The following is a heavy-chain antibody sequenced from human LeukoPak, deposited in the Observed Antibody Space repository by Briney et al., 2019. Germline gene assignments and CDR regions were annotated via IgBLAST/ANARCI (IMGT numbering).Heavy chain of an antibody. CDR2: ISAYNGNT. V-gene: IGHV1-18*01. Sequence: ASVKVFCKASGYTFTSYGISWVRQAPGQGLEWMGWISAYNGNTNYAQKLQGRVTMTTDTSTSTAYMELRSLRSDDTAVYYCAREGLGYYYDSSYYFDYWGQGTLVTVSS. J-gene: IGHJ4*02. D-gene: IGHD3-22*01. CDR3: AREGLGYYYDSSYYFDY. CDR1: GYTFTSYG.